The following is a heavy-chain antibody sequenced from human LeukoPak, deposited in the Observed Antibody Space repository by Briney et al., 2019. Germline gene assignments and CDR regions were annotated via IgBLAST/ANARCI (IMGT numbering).Heavy chain of an antibody. J-gene: IGHJ5*02. Sequence: PGESLKISCKGSGYSFTSYWIGWVRQLPGKGLEWMGIIYPGDSDTRYSPSFQGQVTISADKSISTAYLQWSSLRASDTAMYYCARLARDCSSTSCYRDWFDPWGQGTLVTVSS. D-gene: IGHD2-2*01. V-gene: IGHV5-51*01. CDR2: IYPGDSDT. CDR3: ARLARDCSSTSCYRDWFDP. CDR1: GYSFTSYW.